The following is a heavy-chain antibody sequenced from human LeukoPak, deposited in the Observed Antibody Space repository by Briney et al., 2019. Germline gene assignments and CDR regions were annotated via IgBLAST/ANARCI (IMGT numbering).Heavy chain of an antibody. D-gene: IGHD6-13*01. CDR3: ARGIAAAGRRGFDP. V-gene: IGHV4-31*03. CDR1: GGSISSGGYY. J-gene: IGHJ5*02. CDR2: IYYSGST. Sequence: SETLSLTCTVSGGSISSGGYYWSWIRQHPGKGLEWIGYIYYSGSTYYNPSLKSRVTISVDTSKNQFSLKLSSVTAADTAVYYCARGIAAAGRRGFDPWGQGTLVTVSS.